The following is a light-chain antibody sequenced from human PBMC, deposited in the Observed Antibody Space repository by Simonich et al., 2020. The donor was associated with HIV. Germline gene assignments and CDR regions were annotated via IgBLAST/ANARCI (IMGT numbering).Light chain of an antibody. CDR3: QSFVSTTWV. V-gene: IGLV6-57*03. CDR1: SGSIASNY. CDR2: EYN. J-gene: IGLJ3*02. Sequence: FMLTQPHSVSESPGKTVTISCTRRSGSIASNYVQWYQQRPDSAPTTMIYEYNQRPSGVPDRFSGSSDSSSNSASLTISGLKTEDEADDFCQSFVSTTWVFGGGTKLTVL.